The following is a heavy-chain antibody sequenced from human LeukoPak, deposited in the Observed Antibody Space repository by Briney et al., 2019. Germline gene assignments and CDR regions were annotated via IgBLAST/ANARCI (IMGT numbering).Heavy chain of an antibody. D-gene: IGHD3-10*01. V-gene: IGHV1-18*01. CDR1: GYTFTTYA. Sequence: ASVKVSCKASGYTFTTYAMNWVRQAPGQGLEWMGWISAYNGNTNYAQKLQGRVTMTTDTSTSTAYMELRSLRSDDTAVYYCARAGMVRGVRRLHDAFDIWGQGTMVTVSS. CDR3: ARAGMVRGVRRLHDAFDI. CDR2: ISAYNGNT. J-gene: IGHJ3*02.